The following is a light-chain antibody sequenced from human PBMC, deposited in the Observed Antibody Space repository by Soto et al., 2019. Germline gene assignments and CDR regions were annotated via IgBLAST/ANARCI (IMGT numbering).Light chain of an antibody. Sequence: EIVLTQSPGTLSLSPGQRATLSCRASQSLSSSFLAWYQQKPGRAPRLLIYGASSRAAGVPDRFSGSWSGTDFTLTISSLEPEDFAVYFCHQFATLRTFGQGTKVDMK. CDR3: HQFATLRT. CDR2: GAS. CDR1: QSLSSSF. V-gene: IGKV3-20*01. J-gene: IGKJ1*01.